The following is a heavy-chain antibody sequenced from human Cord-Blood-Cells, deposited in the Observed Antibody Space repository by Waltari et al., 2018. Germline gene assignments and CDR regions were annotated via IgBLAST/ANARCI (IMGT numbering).Heavy chain of an antibody. CDR3: ARETSGGYDD. J-gene: IGHJ4*02. V-gene: IGHV3-33*01. Sequence: QVQLVESGGGVVQPGRSLRLSCAASGFTFSSYGMHWVRQAPRKGLELVAGIWYDESKKYYAYSGKGRFTISRYNSKYTLYLQMNSLRAEDTAVYYCARETSGGYDDWGQGTLVTVSS. CDR2: IWYDESKK. D-gene: IGHD1-26*01. CDR1: GFTFSSYG.